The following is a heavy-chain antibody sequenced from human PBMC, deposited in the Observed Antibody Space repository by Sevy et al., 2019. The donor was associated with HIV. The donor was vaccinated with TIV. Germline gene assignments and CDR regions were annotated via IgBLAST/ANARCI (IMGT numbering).Heavy chain of an antibody. CDR3: ARGSDDYVWGSYRAVDY. D-gene: IGHD3-16*02. V-gene: IGHV3-30-3*01. CDR2: RSYDGSNK. CDR1: GFTFSSYA. Sequence: GGSLRLSCAASGFTFSSYAMHWVRRAPGKGLEWVADRSYDGSNKDYADSVKGRFTISRDNSKNTLYLQMNSLRAEDTAVYYCARGSDDYVWGSYRAVDYWGQGTLVTVSS. J-gene: IGHJ4*02.